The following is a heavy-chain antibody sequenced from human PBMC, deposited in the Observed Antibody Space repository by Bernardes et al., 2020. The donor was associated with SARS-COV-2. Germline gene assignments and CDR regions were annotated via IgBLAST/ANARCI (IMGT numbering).Heavy chain of an antibody. J-gene: IGHJ5*02. CDR3: AREPHFPGTLSP. CDR2: IYSDGST. D-gene: IGHD1-1*01. V-gene: IGHV3-53*01. CDR1: GFTVSSNF. Sequence: GYLRLSCVVSGFTVSSNFMSWVRQAPGKGLEWVSVIYSDGSTYYADSVKGRFTLSRDNSKNTLYLQMNGLRVEDTAVYYCAREPHFPGTLSPWGQGTLVTVSS.